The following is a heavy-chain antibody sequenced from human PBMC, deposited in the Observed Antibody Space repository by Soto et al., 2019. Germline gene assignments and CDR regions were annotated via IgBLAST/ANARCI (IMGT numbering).Heavy chain of an antibody. CDR3: AKGDYDFWSEASDFVVYGMDV. CDR1: GFTFDDYA. D-gene: IGHD3-3*01. CDR2: ISWDGGST. V-gene: IGHV3-43D*04. J-gene: IGHJ6*02. Sequence: EVQLVESGGVVVQPGGSLRLSCAASGFTFDDYAMHWVRQAPGKGLEWVSLISWDGGSTYYADSVKGRFTISRDNSKNSLYLQMKSLRAEDTALYYCAKGDYDFWSEASDFVVYGMDVWGQGTTVTVSS.